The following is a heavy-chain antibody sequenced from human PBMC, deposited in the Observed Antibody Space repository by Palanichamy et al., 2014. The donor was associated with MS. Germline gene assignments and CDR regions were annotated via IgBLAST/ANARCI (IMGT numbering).Heavy chain of an antibody. Sequence: EVQLVQSGTEVKXPGESLKISCKGSGYNLGNYWIGWVRQMPGKGLEWMGIIYSGDSDTTYSPSFQGQVTISADKSISTAYLQWRSLKASDTAMYYCARRVKTDYYDSSGYPQAFDMWGQGTMVTVSS. J-gene: IGHJ3*02. CDR1: GYNLGNYW. V-gene: IGHV5-51*01. CDR3: ARRVKTDYYDSSGYPQAFDM. D-gene: IGHD3-22*01. CDR2: IYSGDSDT.